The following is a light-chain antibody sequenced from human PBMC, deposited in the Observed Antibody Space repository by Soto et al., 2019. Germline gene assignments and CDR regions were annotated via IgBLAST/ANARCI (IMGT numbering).Light chain of an antibody. J-gene: IGKJ1*01. CDR1: QSISNY. CDR3: QQSYNALT. CDR2: AAS. V-gene: IGKV1-39*01. Sequence: DIQMTQSPSSLSASVGDRVTITCRASQSISNYLNWYQQKPGKAPKLLISAASSLRSGVPSRFSGSGSGTDFTLTISSLQPEDFATYYCQQSYNALTFGQGTKVEVK.